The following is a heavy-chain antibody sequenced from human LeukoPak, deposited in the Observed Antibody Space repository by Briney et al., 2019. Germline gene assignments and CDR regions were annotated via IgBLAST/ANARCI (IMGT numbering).Heavy chain of an antibody. J-gene: IGHJ5*02. CDR3: ASVRSSSFP. V-gene: IGHV3-21*01. Sequence: KPGGSLRLSCAASGFTFSSYNMNWVRQAPGKGLEWVSSISSSSSYIYYADSVKGRFTISRDNAKNSLYLQMNSLRAEDTAVYYCASVRSSSFPWGQGTLVTVSS. D-gene: IGHD6-6*01. CDR1: GFTFSSYN. CDR2: ISSSSSYI.